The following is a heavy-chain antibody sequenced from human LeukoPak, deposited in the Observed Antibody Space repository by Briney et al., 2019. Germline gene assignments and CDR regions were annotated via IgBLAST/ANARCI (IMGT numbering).Heavy chain of an antibody. CDR2: INHSGST. V-gene: IGHV4-34*01. D-gene: IGHD5-18*01. Sequence: PSETLSLTCAVYGGSFSGYYWSWIRQPPGKGLEWIGEINHSGSTNYNPSLKSRVTISVDTSKNQFSLKLSSVTAADTAVYYCARQARSWIQLWYYFDYWGQGTLVTVSS. J-gene: IGHJ4*02. CDR1: GGSFSGYY. CDR3: ARQARSWIQLWYYFDY.